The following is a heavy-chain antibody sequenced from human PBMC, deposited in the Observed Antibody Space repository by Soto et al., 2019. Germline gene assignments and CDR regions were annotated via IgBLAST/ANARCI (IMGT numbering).Heavy chain of an antibody. CDR2: IFYSGNT. V-gene: IGHV4-59*11. CDR1: GVSISGQY. D-gene: IGHD6-19*01. CDR3: ARVGSSYWSPDY. J-gene: IGHJ4*02. Sequence: SDTVSLTCTVSGVSISGQYGTWMRQAPGGGLECIGYIFYSGNTKYNPSLRSPVTISVDTSKNKFHLKVMSVTTAATDIYYCARVGSSYWSPDYWGQGTLVTVSS.